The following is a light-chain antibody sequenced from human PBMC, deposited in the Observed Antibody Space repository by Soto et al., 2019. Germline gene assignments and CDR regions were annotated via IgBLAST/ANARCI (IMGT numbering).Light chain of an antibody. Sequence: QSALTQPRSVSGSPGQSVTISCTGTSSDVGGYNYVSLYQQHPGKAPKLMIYDVGKRPSGVPDLFSGSKSDNTASLTISGLQAEAEADYYCFSYAGSDTRVFVTGTKLTVL. CDR1: SSDVGGYNY. V-gene: IGLV2-11*01. CDR2: DVG. CDR3: FSYAGSDTRV. J-gene: IGLJ1*01.